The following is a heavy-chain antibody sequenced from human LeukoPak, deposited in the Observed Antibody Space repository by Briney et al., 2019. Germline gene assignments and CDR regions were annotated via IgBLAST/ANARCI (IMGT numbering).Heavy chain of an antibody. CDR3: ARGSLQLWQRWYFDS. D-gene: IGHD5-18*01. V-gene: IGHV3-21*01. J-gene: IGHJ4*02. CDR1: GFPFSTYN. CDR2: ISSSSGYI. Sequence: GGSLRLSCVVSGFPFSTYNMNWFRQAPGKGLEWVSSISSSSGYIYYADSVKGRFTISRDNAKTSLYLQMNSLRDEDTAVYYCARGSLQLWQRWYFDSWGQGTLVTVSS.